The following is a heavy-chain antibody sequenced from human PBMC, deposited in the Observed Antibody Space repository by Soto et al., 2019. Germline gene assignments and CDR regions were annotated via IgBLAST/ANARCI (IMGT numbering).Heavy chain of an antibody. CDR1: GYTFTSYD. J-gene: IGHJ5*02. CDR3: ARGPTDCTNGVCYHNWFDP. Sequence: ASVKVSCKASGYTFTSYDINWVRQATGQGLEWMGWMNPNSGNTGYAQKFQGRVTMTRNTSISTAYMELSSLRSEDTAVYYCARGPTDCTNGVCYHNWFDPWGQGTLVTVSS. V-gene: IGHV1-8*01. D-gene: IGHD2-8*01. CDR2: MNPNSGNT.